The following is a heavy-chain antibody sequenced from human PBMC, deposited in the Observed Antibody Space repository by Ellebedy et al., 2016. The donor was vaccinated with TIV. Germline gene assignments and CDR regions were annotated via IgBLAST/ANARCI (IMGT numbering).Heavy chain of an antibody. J-gene: IGHJ4*02. CDR3: ARAIGSGSSY. D-gene: IGHD3-22*01. CDR1: GFTFSSYW. V-gene: IGHV3-7*01. Sequence: GGSLRLSXAASGFTFSSYWMHWVRQAPGKGLEWVANINQDGSEIHYVDSAKGRFTISRDNAENSLYLQMNSLRAQDTAVYYCARAIGSGSSYWGQGTLVTVSS. CDR2: INQDGSEI.